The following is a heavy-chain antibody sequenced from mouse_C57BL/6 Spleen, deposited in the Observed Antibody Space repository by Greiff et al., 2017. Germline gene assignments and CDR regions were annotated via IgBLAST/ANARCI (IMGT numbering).Heavy chain of an antibody. D-gene: IGHD2-4*01. CDR1: GFSLTSYA. CDR2: IWTGGGT. V-gene: IGHV2-9-1*01. J-gene: IGHJ2*01. Sequence: VKLVESGPGLVAPSQSLSITCTVSGFSLTSYAISWVCQPPGKGLEWLGVIWTGGGTNSNSALKSRLSISKDNSKSQVFLKMNSLQTDDTARYYWARNVYYDYDGNYFDYWGQGTTLTVSS. CDR3: ARNVYYDYDGNYFDY.